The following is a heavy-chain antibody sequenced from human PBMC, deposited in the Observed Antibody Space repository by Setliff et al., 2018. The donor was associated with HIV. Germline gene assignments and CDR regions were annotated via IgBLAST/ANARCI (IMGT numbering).Heavy chain of an antibody. V-gene: IGHV1-2*04. Sequence: ASVKVSCKASGYTFTTYAMNWVRQAPGQGPEWMGWINPNSGGTNFAQKFQGWVTMTRDTSISTAYMELSRLRSDDTAVYYCARDYYGSSGYPIATYYFDYWGQGTLVTVSS. CDR1: GYTFTTYA. D-gene: IGHD3-22*01. CDR2: INPNSGGT. J-gene: IGHJ4*02. CDR3: ARDYYGSSGYPIATYYFDY.